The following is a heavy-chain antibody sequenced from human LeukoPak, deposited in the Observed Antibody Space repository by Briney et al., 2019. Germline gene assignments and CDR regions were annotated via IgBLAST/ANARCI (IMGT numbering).Heavy chain of an antibody. CDR3: AKDVIQLWLRYFFDY. J-gene: IGHJ4*02. CDR1: GFTFSNYA. Sequence: GGSLRLSCTASGFTFSNYAMSWVRQAPGKGLEWVSGISGSGGSTYYADSVKGRFTISRDNSRNTLYLQMNSLRAEDTAVYYCAKDVIQLWLRYFFDYWGQGTLVTVSS. V-gene: IGHV3-23*01. CDR2: ISGSGGST. D-gene: IGHD5-18*01.